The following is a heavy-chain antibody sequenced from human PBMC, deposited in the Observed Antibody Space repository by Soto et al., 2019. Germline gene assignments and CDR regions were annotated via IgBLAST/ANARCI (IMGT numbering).Heavy chain of an antibody. CDR3: ATPADGTGYAGAY. CDR2: IWPSDSET. CDR1: GYNFNNYW. D-gene: IGHD5-12*01. J-gene: IGHJ4*02. Sequence: GESLKISCKGSGYNFNNYWIGWVRQMPGKGPEWMGIIWPSDSETRYSPSFQGQVTISVDKSISIAYLQWSSLKASDTAMYYCATPADGTGYAGAYWGQGTPVTVSS. V-gene: IGHV5-51*01.